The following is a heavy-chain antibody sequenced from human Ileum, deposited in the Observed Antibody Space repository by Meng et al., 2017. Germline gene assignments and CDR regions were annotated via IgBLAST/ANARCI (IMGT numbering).Heavy chain of an antibody. J-gene: IGHJ4*02. D-gene: IGHD6-6*01. CDR3: ARPSIAAHSAYY. CDR1: GFNFISYW. V-gene: IGHV3-7*01. Sequence: GESLKISCAASGFNFISYWMTWVRQTPGKGLEWVANINHDGSEEHYVDSVKGRFTISRDNTMNSLYLQMNSLRAEDTAVYYCARPSIAAHSAYYWGQGTLITVSS. CDR2: INHDGSEE.